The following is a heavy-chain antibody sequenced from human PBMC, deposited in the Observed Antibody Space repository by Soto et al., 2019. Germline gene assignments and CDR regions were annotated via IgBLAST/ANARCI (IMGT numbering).Heavy chain of an antibody. J-gene: IGHJ5*02. CDR2: IIPIFGTA. CDR1: GGTFSSYA. V-gene: IGHV1-69*13. Sequence: SVKVSCKASGGTFSSYAISWVRQAPGQGLEWMGGIIPIFGTANYAQKFQGRVTITADESTSTAYMELSSLRSEDTAVYYCARNYYDSSGFNWFDPWGQGTMVTVYS. D-gene: IGHD3-22*01. CDR3: ARNYYDSSGFNWFDP.